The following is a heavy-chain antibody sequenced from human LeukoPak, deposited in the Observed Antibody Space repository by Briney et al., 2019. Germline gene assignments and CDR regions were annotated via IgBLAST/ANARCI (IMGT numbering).Heavy chain of an antibody. V-gene: IGHV3-53*01. J-gene: IGHJ4*02. CDR3: TRSGYRHPYHFES. Sequence: GGSLRLSCAASGFTFKNYAMSWVRQAPGKGLEWVSVIYTGGGTDHADSVKGRFTISRDNSKNTLSLQMNSLRADDTAIYYCTRSGYRHPYHFESWGQGTLVIVSS. D-gene: IGHD3-22*01. CDR2: IYTGGGT. CDR1: GFTFKNYA.